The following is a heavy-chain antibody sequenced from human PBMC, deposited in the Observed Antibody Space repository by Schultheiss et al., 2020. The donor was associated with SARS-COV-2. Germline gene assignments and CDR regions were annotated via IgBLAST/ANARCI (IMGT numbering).Heavy chain of an antibody. CDR3: AKDITMIVVVD. CDR1: GFTFSSYA. Sequence: GGSLRLSCAASGFTFSSYAMSWVRQAPGKGLEWVSAISGSGGSTYYADSVKGRFTISRDNSKNTLYLQMNSLRAEDPAVYYCAKDITMIVVVDWGQGTLVTVSS. J-gene: IGHJ4*02. D-gene: IGHD3-22*01. CDR2: ISGSGGST. V-gene: IGHV3-23*01.